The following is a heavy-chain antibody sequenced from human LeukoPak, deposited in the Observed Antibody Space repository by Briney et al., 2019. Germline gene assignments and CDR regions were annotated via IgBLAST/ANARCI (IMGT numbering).Heavy chain of an antibody. J-gene: IGHJ6*02. Sequence: ASVKVSCKASGYTFTSYGISWVRQAPGQGLEWMGWISAYNGNTNYAQKLQGRVTMTTDTSTSTAYMELRGLRSDDTAVYYCAKKVITYYYGMDVWGQGTTVTVSS. CDR1: GYTFTSYG. V-gene: IGHV1-18*01. D-gene: IGHD2-21*01. CDR2: ISAYNGNT. CDR3: AKKVITYYYGMDV.